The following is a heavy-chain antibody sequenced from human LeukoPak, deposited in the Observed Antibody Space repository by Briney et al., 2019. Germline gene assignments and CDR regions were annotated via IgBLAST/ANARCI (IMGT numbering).Heavy chain of an antibody. D-gene: IGHD3-16*02. V-gene: IGHV4-39*07. CDR1: GGSISSSSYY. CDR3: ARKESSLFRAFDI. CDR2: IYYSGST. Sequence: SETLSLTCTVSGGSISSSSYYWGWIRQPPGKGLEWIGSIYYSGSTYYNPSLKSRVTISVDTSKNQFSLKLSSVTAADTAVYYCARKESSLFRAFDIWGQGTMVTVSS. J-gene: IGHJ3*02.